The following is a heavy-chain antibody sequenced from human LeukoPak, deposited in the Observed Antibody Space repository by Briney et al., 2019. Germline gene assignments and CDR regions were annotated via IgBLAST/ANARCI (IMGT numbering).Heavy chain of an antibody. V-gene: IGHV1-69*04. CDR1: GGTFSSYA. CDR3: ARCPPGGSGSYTLCYGMDV. CDR2: IIPIFGIA. J-gene: IGHJ6*02. Sequence: SVKVSCKASGGTFSSYAISWVRQAPGQGLEWMGRIIPIFGIANYAQKFQGRVTITADKSTSTAYMELSSLRSEDTAVYYCARCPPGGSGSYTLCYGMDVWGQGTTVTVSS. D-gene: IGHD3-10*01.